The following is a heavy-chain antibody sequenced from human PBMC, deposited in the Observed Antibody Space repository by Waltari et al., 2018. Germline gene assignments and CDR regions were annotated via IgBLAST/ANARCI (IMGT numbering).Heavy chain of an antibody. CDR3: ATSRAAAGND. D-gene: IGHD6-13*01. V-gene: IGHV3-7*01. J-gene: IGHJ4*02. Sequence: EVQLLESGGGLVQPGGSLRLSCAASGFIFRHYWLLWVRQAPGKGREWLANIKYDGSTKYYVESVRGRFTISRDNAENSLYLQMSSLRADDTAVYYCATSRAAAGNDWGQGTLVSVSS. CDR1: GFIFRHYW. CDR2: IKYDGSTK.